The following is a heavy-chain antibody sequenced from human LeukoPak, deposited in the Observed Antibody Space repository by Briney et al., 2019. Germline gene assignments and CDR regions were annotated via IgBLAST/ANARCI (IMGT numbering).Heavy chain of an antibody. CDR2: ISSNGGST. Sequence: GGSLRLSCAASGFTFSSYAMHWVRQAPGKGLEYVSAISSNGGSTYYANSVKGRFTISRDNAQNTLYLQMNSLSAEDTAVYYCARDYPPDWGQGTLVTVSA. CDR3: ARDYPPD. J-gene: IGHJ4*02. CDR1: GFTFSSYA. V-gene: IGHV3-64*01.